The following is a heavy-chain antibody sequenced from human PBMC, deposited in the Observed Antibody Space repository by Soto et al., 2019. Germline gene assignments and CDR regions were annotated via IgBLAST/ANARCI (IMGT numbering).Heavy chain of an antibody. D-gene: IGHD6-25*01. Sequence: EVQLVESGGVVVQPGGSLRLSCAASGFTFDDNTMHWVRQAPGKGLEWVSLISWDGGSTYYADSVKGRFTISRDNSKNSLYLQMNSLATEDTALYYCAKDTGQTSSGLDYWGQGTLVTVSS. CDR3: AKDTGQTSSGLDY. J-gene: IGHJ4*02. V-gene: IGHV3-43*01. CDR2: ISWDGGST. CDR1: GFTFDDNT.